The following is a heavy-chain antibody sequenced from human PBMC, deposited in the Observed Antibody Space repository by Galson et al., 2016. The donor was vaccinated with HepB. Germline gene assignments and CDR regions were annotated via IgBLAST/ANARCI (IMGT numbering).Heavy chain of an antibody. CDR2: ISGVGGNT. Sequence: SLRLSCAASGFIVSSNYMSWVRQAPGKGLEWVSAISGVGGNTYYADSVKGRFTISRDNSKITLSLQMNSLRVEDTAVYYCAKDRTLSYYDSSGYYPSPYYFDYWGQGTLVTVSS. D-gene: IGHD3-22*01. CDR1: GFIVSSNY. J-gene: IGHJ4*02. V-gene: IGHV3-23*01. CDR3: AKDRTLSYYDSSGYYPSPYYFDY.